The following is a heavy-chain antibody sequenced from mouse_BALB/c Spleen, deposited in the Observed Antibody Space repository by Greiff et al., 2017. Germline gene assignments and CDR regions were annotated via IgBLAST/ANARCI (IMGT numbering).Heavy chain of an antibody. CDR3: ARSPTMDY. J-gene: IGHJ4*01. CDR1: GFAFSSYD. Sequence: EVKVVESGGGLVKPGGSLKLSCAASGFAFSSYDMSWVRQTPEKRLEWVAYISSGGGSTYYPDTVKGRFTISRDNAKNTLYLQMSSLKSEDTAMYYCARSPTMDYWGQGTSVTVSS. V-gene: IGHV5-12-1*01. CDR2: ISSGGGST.